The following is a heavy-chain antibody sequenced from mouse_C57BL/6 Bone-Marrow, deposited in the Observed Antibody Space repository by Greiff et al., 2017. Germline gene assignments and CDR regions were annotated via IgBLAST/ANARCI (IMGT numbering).Heavy chain of an antibody. Sequence: QVQLKQPGAELVMPGASVKLSCKASGYTFTSYWMHWVKQRPGQGLEWIGKIDPSDSCTNYNQKFKGKSTLTVDKSSSTAYMQLSSLTSEDSAVYYWARDGGGYPWYFDVWGTGTTVTVSS. D-gene: IGHD2-2*01. J-gene: IGHJ1*03. CDR2: IDPSDSCT. V-gene: IGHV1-69*01. CDR3: ARDGGGYPWYFDV. CDR1: GYTFTSYW.